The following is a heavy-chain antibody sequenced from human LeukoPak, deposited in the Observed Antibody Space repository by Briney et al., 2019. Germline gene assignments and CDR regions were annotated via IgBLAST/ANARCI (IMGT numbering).Heavy chain of an antibody. CDR3: ASGEMYYYDSSGADY. D-gene: IGHD3-22*01. V-gene: IGHV3-48*03. CDR1: GFTFSSYE. Sequence: GGSLRLSCAASGFTFSSYEMNWVRQAPGQGLECVSAITAGGDTTYYADSVKGRFTISRDNAKNSLYLQMNSLRAEDTAVYYCASGEMYYYDSSGADYWGQGTLVTVSS. CDR2: ITAGGDTT. J-gene: IGHJ4*02.